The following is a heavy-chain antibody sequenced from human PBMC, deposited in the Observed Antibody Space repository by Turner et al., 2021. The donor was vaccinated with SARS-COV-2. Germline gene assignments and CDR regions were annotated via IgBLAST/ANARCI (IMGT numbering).Heavy chain of an antibody. CDR1: GLTFSSYI. CDR2: TSSRISYI. D-gene: IGHD3-3*01. J-gene: IGHJ6*02. CDR3: ARGDDFCSGYSNYGMDV. V-gene: IGHV3-21*01. Sequence: EVQLVESGGGLVKPGGSLSLSCAASGLTFSSYILNWVRQAPGKVLDCVSSTSSRISYIYYADSVKGRFTISRDNANISRYLQMIILRAEDTAVYYCARGDDFCSGYSNYGMDVWGQGTTVTVSS.